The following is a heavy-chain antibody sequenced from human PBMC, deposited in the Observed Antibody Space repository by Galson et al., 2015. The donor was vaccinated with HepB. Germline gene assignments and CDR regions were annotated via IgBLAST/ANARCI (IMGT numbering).Heavy chain of an antibody. Sequence: ETLSLTCTVSGGSISSSYNYWDWLRQPPGKGLEWIASIYYSGTIHYNPSLKSRVTISADTSKNQFTLKLRSVTAADTAVYYCARHDGVTREGVAFDMWGQGTMVTVSS. J-gene: IGHJ3*02. V-gene: IGHV4-39*01. D-gene: IGHD3-3*01. CDR3: ARHDGVTREGVAFDM. CDR1: GGSISSSYNY. CDR2: IYYSGTI.